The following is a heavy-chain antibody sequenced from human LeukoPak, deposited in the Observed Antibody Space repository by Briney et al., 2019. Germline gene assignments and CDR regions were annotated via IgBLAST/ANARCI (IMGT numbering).Heavy chain of an antibody. Sequence: SVKVSCKASGGTFSSYAISWVRQAPGQGLEWMGGIIPIFGAANYAQKFQGRVTITADESTSTAYMELSSLRSEDTAVYYCARTPSIAVAGYFDYWGQGTLVTVSS. V-gene: IGHV1-69*13. D-gene: IGHD6-19*01. CDR3: ARTPSIAVAGYFDY. CDR2: IIPIFGAA. CDR1: GGTFSSYA. J-gene: IGHJ4*02.